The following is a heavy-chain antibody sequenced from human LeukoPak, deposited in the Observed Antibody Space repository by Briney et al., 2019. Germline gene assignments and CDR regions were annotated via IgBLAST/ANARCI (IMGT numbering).Heavy chain of an antibody. Sequence: GGSLGLSCAASGFTFSSYGMSWVRKAPGKGLEWVSAISGSGGSTYYADSVKGRFTISRDNSKNTLYLQMNSLRAEDTAVYYCAKPDSTVTTLVNFDYWGQGTLVTVSS. V-gene: IGHV3-23*01. J-gene: IGHJ4*02. D-gene: IGHD4-17*01. CDR2: ISGSGGST. CDR3: AKPDSTVTTLVNFDY. CDR1: GFTFSSYG.